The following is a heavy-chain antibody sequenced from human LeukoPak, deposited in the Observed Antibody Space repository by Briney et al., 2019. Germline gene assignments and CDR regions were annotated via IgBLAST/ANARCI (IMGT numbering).Heavy chain of an antibody. CDR1: GYTFTGYY. D-gene: IGHD4-23*01. Sequence: ASVKVSCKASGYTFTGYYMHWVRQAPGQGLEWMGWINPNSGGTNYAQKFQGRVTMTRDTSISTAYMELSRLRSDDTAVYYCARGDGGNFNWFDPWGQGTLVTVSS. CDR2: INPNSGGT. V-gene: IGHV1-2*02. CDR3: ARGDGGNFNWFDP. J-gene: IGHJ5*02.